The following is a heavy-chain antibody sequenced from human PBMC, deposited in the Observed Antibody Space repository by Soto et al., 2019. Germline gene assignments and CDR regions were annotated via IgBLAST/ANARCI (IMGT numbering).Heavy chain of an antibody. CDR3: ARGMGEVSTCYKYYPIDV. CDR1: GGSFSGFY. Sequence: SETLSLTCAVYGGSFSGFYWSWIRQPPGKXLEWIGEINHSGRTKYTPSLKSRVTISVDTSKKQFSLKLSSVTAADTAVYYCARGMGEVSTCYKYYPIDVSGKGPTVTVST. V-gene: IGHV4-34*01. J-gene: IGHJ6*04. CDR2: INHSGRT. D-gene: IGHD2-2*02.